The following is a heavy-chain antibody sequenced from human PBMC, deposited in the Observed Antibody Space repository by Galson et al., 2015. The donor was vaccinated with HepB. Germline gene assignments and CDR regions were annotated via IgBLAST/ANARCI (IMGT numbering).Heavy chain of an antibody. CDR2: MNPNSGNT. CDR1: GYTFTSYD. D-gene: IGHD6-13*01. J-gene: IGHJ6*03. Sequence: SVKVSCKASGYTFTSYDINWVRQATGQGLEWMGWMNPNSGNTGYAQKFQGRVTMTRNTSISTAYMELSSLRSEDTAVYYCARVGPRSSWYLYYYYYYYMDVWGKGTTVTVSS. CDR3: ARVGPRSSWYLYYYYYYYMDV. V-gene: IGHV1-8*01.